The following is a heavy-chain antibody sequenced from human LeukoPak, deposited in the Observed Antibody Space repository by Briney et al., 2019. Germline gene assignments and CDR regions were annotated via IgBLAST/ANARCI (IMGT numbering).Heavy chain of an antibody. J-gene: IGHJ5*02. CDR3: ARVTASSWHWFDP. CDR1: GGSFRGYY. Sequence: NPSETLSLTCAVYGGSFRGYYWSWIRQPPGKGLEWSGEINHSGSTNYNPSLKSRVTISVDTSKNKFSLKVNSVTAAGTAVYYRARVTASSWHWFDPWRQGTLVPVSS. V-gene: IGHV4-34*01. CDR2: INHSGST. D-gene: IGHD6-13*01.